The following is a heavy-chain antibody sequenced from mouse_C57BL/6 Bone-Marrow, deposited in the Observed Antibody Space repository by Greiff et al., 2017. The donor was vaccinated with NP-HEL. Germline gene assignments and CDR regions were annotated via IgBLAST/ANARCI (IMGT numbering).Heavy chain of an antibody. D-gene: IGHD2-5*01. Sequence: EVQLQQSGAELVRPGASVKLSCTASGFNIKDDYMHWVKQRPEQGLEWIGWIDPENGDTEYASKFQGKATITADTSSNTAYLQLSSLTSEDTAVYYCTTGGYYSNYWYFDVWGTGTTVTVSS. J-gene: IGHJ1*03. CDR3: TTGGYYSNYWYFDV. CDR2: IDPENGDT. CDR1: GFNIKDDY. V-gene: IGHV14-4*01.